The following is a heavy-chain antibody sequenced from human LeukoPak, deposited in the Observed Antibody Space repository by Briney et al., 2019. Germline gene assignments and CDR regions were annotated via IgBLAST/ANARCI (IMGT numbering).Heavy chain of an antibody. J-gene: IGHJ4*02. V-gene: IGHV3-23*01. CDR2: FSGSDATT. CDR1: GFTFSSDA. CDR3: ASNPYGDSDYFDY. Sequence: PGGSLRLSCAASGFTFSSDAISWVRQVPGKGLGWVSVFSGSDATTYYAGSVKARSTITRDNSTNTLYLQMNSLRAEDTAVYYCASNPYGDSDYFDYWGQGTLVTVSS. D-gene: IGHD4-17*01.